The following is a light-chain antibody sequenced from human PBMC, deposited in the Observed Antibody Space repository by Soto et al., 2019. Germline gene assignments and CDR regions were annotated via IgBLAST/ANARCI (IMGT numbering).Light chain of an antibody. CDR1: SSEVGGYNY. CDR3: SSYTSSSTLYV. V-gene: IGLV2-14*01. J-gene: IGLJ1*01. Sequence: QSVLTQPASVSGSPGQSITISCTGTSSEVGGYNYVSWYQQHPGKATKLMIYDVSNRPSGVSSRFSGSKSGNTASLTFSGLQAEDEADYYCSSYTSSSTLYVFGTGTKVTV. CDR2: DVS.